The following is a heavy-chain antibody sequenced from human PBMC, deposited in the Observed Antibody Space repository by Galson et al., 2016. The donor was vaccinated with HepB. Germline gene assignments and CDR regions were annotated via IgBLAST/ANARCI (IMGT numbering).Heavy chain of an antibody. CDR3: ARELVRSAFDL. D-gene: IGHD6-6*01. CDR2: ISSSVSTI. Sequence: CLRLSCAGSGFSFSSSGWNGVRQAPGAAHHWVAYISSSVSTISYADSVKGRVTFSRDNAKNSVYLQMNNLRDEDTGVYYCARELVRSAFDLWGQGTLVTVSS. J-gene: IGHJ3*01. CDR1: GFSFSSSG. V-gene: IGHV3-48*02.